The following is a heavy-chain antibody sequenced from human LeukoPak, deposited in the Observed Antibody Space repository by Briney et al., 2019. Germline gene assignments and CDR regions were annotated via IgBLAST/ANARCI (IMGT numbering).Heavy chain of an antibody. CDR1: GFTFNAYA. J-gene: IGHJ4*02. Sequence: PGGSLRLSCAASGFTFNAYAMAWVRQAPGKGLEWVSTIIYSDGPTFYADSVKGRFTISRDDSKSTLYQQMNSLRVEDTAIYYFAKTDLNPPNSDHWGQGTLVTVSS. CDR2: IIYSDGPT. D-gene: IGHD1-14*01. V-gene: IGHV3-23*01. CDR3: AKTDLNPPNSDH.